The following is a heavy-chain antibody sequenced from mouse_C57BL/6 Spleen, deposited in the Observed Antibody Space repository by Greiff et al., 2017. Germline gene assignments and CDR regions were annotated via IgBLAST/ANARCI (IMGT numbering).Heavy chain of an antibody. Sequence: EVQLVESGEGLVKPGGSLKLSCAASGFTFSSYAMSWVRQTPEKRLEWVAYISSGGDYIYYADTVKGRFTISRDNARNTLYLQMSSLKSEDTAMYYCTRGGDYYGSSYWYYWGQGTTLTVSS. CDR1: GFTFSSYA. CDR2: ISSGGDYI. D-gene: IGHD1-1*01. V-gene: IGHV5-9-1*02. CDR3: TRGGDYYGSSYWYY. J-gene: IGHJ2*01.